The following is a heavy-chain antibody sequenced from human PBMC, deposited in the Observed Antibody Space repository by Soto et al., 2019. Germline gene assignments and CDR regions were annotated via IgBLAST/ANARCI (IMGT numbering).Heavy chain of an antibody. CDR1: GFTFSSYA. Sequence: QVQLVESGGGVVQPGRSLRLSCAASGFTFSSYAMHWVRQAPGKGLEWGAVISYDGSNKYYADSVKGRFTTSRDNSKNTLYLQMNSLRAEDTAVYYCAREGKAAAGPEDYYYGMDVWGQGTTVTVSS. CDR3: AREGKAAAGPEDYYYGMDV. J-gene: IGHJ6*02. D-gene: IGHD6-13*01. CDR2: ISYDGSNK. V-gene: IGHV3-30-3*01.